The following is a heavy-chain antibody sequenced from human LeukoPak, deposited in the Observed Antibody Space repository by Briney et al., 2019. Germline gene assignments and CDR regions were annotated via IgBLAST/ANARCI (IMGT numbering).Heavy chain of an antibody. CDR1: GFTFSNYW. Sequence: GGSLKLSCAASGFTFSNYWMHWVRQAPGQGLVWVSRINTDGSSTTYADSVKGRFTISRDNAKNTLYLQMNSLRAEDTAVYYCAKGVSSWYYFGYWGQGTLVTVSS. CDR2: INTDGSST. D-gene: IGHD6-13*01. J-gene: IGHJ4*02. CDR3: AKGVSSWYYFGY. V-gene: IGHV3-74*01.